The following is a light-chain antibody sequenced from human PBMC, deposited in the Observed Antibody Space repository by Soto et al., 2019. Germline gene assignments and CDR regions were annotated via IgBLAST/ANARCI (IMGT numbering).Light chain of an antibody. CDR2: DAT. CDR3: QQYGSTPVT. CDR1: QSWTNNF. J-gene: IGKJ1*01. Sequence: EIVLTQSPGTLSLSPGEGDTLSCRASQSWTNNFLSLYXHKPVQXXXXLXNDATSRATGIPERFSGSGSGTDFTLTINRLEPEDFAVYYCQQYGSTPVTFGQGTKVDIK. V-gene: IGKV3-20*01.